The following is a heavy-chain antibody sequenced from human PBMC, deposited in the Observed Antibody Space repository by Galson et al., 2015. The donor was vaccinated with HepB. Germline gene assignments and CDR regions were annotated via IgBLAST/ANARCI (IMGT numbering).Heavy chain of an antibody. D-gene: IGHD1-26*01. CDR1: GASINSYS. Sequence: QVQLQASGPGLVRPSETLSLTCTVSGASINSYSWSWIRQHPGKRPEWIGYIFYLGSPTYHPSLRSRVTMSLDTYKTQFSLRLSSVTAADTAVYYCAKGGRASDYFDYWGQGTLVTVSS. J-gene: IGHJ4*02. V-gene: IGHV4-59*01. CDR2: IFYLGSP. CDR3: AKGGRASDYFDY.